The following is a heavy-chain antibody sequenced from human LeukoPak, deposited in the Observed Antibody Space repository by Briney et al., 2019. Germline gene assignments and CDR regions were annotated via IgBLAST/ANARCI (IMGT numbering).Heavy chain of an antibody. CDR3: AKKSMIVVVLSAFDI. D-gene: IGHD3-22*01. CDR1: GFTFSSYA. V-gene: IGHV3-23*01. Sequence: GGSLRLSCAASGFTFSSYAMSWVRQAPGKGLEWVSAISGSGGSTYYADSVKGRFTISKDNSKNTLYLQMNSLRAEDTAVYYCAKKSMIVVVLSAFDIWGQGTMVTVSS. J-gene: IGHJ3*02. CDR2: ISGSGGST.